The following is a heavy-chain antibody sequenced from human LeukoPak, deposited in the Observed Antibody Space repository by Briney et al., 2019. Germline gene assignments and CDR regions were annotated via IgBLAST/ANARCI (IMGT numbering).Heavy chain of an antibody. CDR2: ISSSSSYI. J-gene: IGHJ4*02. CDR3: ARSTRRDYSYGP. Sequence: PGGSLRLSCAASGFTFSSYSVNWVRQAPGKGLEWVSSISSSSSYIYYADSVKGRFIISRDNAKNSLYLQMNSLRAEDTAVYYCARSTRRDYSYGPWGQGTLVTVSS. CDR1: GFTFSSYS. D-gene: IGHD5-18*01. V-gene: IGHV3-21*01.